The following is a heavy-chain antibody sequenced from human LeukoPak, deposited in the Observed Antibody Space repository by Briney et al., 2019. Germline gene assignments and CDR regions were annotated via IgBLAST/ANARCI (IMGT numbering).Heavy chain of an antibody. Sequence: ASVKVSCKASGYTFTSYDINWVPQATGQGLEWMGWMNPNSGNTGYAQKFQGRVTMTRNTSISTAYMELSSLRSEDTAVYYCAKRGYSYGLQYYYYYYMDVWGKGTTVTVSS. CDR3: AKRGYSYGLQYYYYYYMDV. CDR2: MNPNSGNT. D-gene: IGHD5-18*01. CDR1: GYTFTSYD. V-gene: IGHV1-8*01. J-gene: IGHJ6*03.